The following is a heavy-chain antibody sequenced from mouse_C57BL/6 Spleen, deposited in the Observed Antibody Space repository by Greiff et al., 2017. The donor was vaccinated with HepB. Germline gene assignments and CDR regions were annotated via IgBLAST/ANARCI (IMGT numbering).Heavy chain of an antibody. J-gene: IGHJ4*01. CDR3: ARRGGSSPYYAMDY. Sequence: QVHVKQSGAELVRPGSSVKLSCKASGYTFTSYWMHWVKQRPIQGLEWIGNIDPSDSETHYNQKFKDKATLTVDKSSSTAYMQLSSLTSEDSAVYYCARRGGSSPYYAMDYWGQGTSVTVSS. D-gene: IGHD1-1*01. CDR1: GYTFTSYW. CDR2: IDPSDSET. V-gene: IGHV1-52*01.